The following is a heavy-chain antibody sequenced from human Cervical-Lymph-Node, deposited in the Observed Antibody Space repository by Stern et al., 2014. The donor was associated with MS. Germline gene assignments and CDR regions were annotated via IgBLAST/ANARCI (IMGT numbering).Heavy chain of an antibody. CDR3: ATIPPHIEGAAFEI. J-gene: IGHJ3*02. D-gene: IGHD1-26*01. Sequence: DQLVESGPGLVQPSQTLSLTCTVSGASFSSGGYYWSWIRQHPGKGLDSVGYLHHSGISFYNPSLKSRITISVDTSKHQFFPNLRSVPAADTAVYYCATIPPHIEGAAFEIWGQGTMVTVSS. V-gene: IGHV4-31*03. CDR1: GASFSSGGYY. CDR2: LHHSGIS.